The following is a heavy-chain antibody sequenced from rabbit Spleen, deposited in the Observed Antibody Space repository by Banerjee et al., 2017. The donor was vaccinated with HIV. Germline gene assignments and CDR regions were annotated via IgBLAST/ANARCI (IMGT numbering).Heavy chain of an antibody. CDR1: GFSFSSRYY. J-gene: IGHJ6*01. Sequence: QEQLEESGGGLVQPEGSLTLTCTASGFSFSSRYYMCWVRQAPGKGLEWIACIESGSSGFTYFASWAKGRFTISKTSSTTVTLHLTSLTAADTATYFCARDTSSSFSSYGMDLWGQGTLVTVS. CDR3: ARDTSSSFSSYGMDL. CDR2: IESGSSGFT. D-gene: IGHD1-1*01. V-gene: IGHV1S45*01.